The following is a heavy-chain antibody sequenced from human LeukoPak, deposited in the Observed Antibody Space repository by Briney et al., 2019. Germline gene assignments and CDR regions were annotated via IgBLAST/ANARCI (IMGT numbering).Heavy chain of an antibody. Sequence: ASVKVSCKASGYPFINYYLHWGRQAPAQGREGRGGINPKSGATNYTQNFQGRVTMPRDTSISTAYMALSRLRSDDTAVYYCAVFPGIVGATPLRNDAFDIWGQGTMVTVSS. CDR1: GYPFINYY. CDR3: AVFPGIVGATPLRNDAFDI. D-gene: IGHD1-26*01. V-gene: IGHV1-2*02. J-gene: IGHJ3*02. CDR2: INPKSGAT.